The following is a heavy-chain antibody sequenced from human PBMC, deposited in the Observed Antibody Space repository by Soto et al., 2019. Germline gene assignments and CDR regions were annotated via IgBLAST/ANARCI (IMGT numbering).Heavy chain of an antibody. V-gene: IGHV1-3*01. Sequence: ASVKVSCKASGYTFTSYAMHWVRQAPGQRLEWMGWINAGNGNTKYSQKFQGRVTITKDTSASTAYMELSSLRSEDTAVYYCASVMDIVVVPAPTWGQGTLVTVSS. D-gene: IGHD2-2*03. CDR2: INAGNGNT. J-gene: IGHJ5*02. CDR3: ASVMDIVVVPAPT. CDR1: GYTFTSYA.